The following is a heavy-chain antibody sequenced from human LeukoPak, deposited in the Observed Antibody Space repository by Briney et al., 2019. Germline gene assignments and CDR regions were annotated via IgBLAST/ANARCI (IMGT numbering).Heavy chain of an antibody. CDR1: GFTFSSYA. V-gene: IGHV3-23*01. D-gene: IGHD3-10*01. CDR2: ISGSGGST. Sequence: GGSLRLSCAASGFTFSSYAMSWVRQAPGKGLEWVSAISGSGGSTYYADSVKGRLTISRDNSKNTLYLQMNSLRAEDTAVYYCAKEMVRGVIITLDYWGQGTLVTVSS. CDR3: AKEMVRGVIITLDY. J-gene: IGHJ4*02.